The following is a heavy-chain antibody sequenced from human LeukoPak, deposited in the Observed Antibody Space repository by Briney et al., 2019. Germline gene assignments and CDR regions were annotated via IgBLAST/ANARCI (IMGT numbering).Heavy chain of an antibody. CDR1: GFTVRSNY. Sequence: PGWSLRLSCAAPGFTVRSNYMNWVRQAPGKGLEWVSVIYSGGSTYYADSVKGRFTISRDNSKNTLYLQMNSLRAEDTAVYYCAREGTWSYYYDYWGQGTLVTVSS. CDR3: AREGTWSYYYDY. V-gene: IGHV3-66*01. CDR2: IYSGGST. D-gene: IGHD1-26*01. J-gene: IGHJ4*02.